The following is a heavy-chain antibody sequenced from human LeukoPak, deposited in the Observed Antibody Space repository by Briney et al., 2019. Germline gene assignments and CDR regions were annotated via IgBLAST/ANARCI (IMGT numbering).Heavy chain of an antibody. D-gene: IGHD6-13*01. CDR2: ISGRGDYT. Sequence: GGSLRLSCAASGFTFSTYVMAWVRQAPGQGLEWVSVISGRGDYTYYADSMKGRFTISRDNSKNSLFLQMNSPRAEDTAVYYCAKGPRSSWYHYGMDVWGKGTTVTVSS. V-gene: IGHV3-23*01. CDR1: GFTFSTYV. J-gene: IGHJ6*04. CDR3: AKGPRSSWYHYGMDV.